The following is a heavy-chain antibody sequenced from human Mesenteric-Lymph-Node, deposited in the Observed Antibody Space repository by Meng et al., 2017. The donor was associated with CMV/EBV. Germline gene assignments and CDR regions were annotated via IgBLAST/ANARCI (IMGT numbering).Heavy chain of an antibody. D-gene: IGHD3-3*01. J-gene: IGHJ4*02. CDR1: GFNFNDFG. V-gene: IGHV3-20*04. Sequence: GESLKISCEASGFNFNDFGMHWVRQAPGKGLEWVAGISGSGDSTYYTDSVKGRFTISRDNAKNSLYLQMNSLRAEDTAVYYCARNYDFWSGYQDYWGQGTLVTVSS. CDR3: ARNYDFWSGYQDY. CDR2: ISGSGDST.